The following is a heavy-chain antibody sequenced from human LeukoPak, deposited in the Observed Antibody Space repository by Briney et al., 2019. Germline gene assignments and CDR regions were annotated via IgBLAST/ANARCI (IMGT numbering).Heavy chain of an antibody. J-gene: IGHJ4*02. D-gene: IGHD6-13*01. V-gene: IGHV4-38-2*02. Sequence: SETLSLTCTVSGYSISSGYYWGWIRQPPGKGLEWIGSIYHSGSTYYNPSLKSRVTISVDTSKNQFSLKLSSVTAADTAVYYCARDLYSSSWSRHPVYWGQGTLVTVSS. CDR2: IYHSGST. CDR1: GYSISSGYY. CDR3: ARDLYSSSWSRHPVY.